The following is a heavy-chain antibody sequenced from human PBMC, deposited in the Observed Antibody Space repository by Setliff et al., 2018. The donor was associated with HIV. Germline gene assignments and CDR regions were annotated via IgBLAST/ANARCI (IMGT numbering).Heavy chain of an antibody. Sequence: KASETLSLTCTVSGGSISSGSYYWSWIRQPAGKGPEWIGRIYTSGSTNYNPSLKSRVTISVDTSKNQFSLKLRSVTAADTAVYYCARETCYYDNPQYYYYYMDVWGKGTTVTVSS. J-gene: IGHJ6*03. V-gene: IGHV4-61*02. D-gene: IGHD3-22*01. CDR1: GGSISSGSYY. CDR2: IYTSGST. CDR3: ARETCYYDNPQYYYYYMDV.